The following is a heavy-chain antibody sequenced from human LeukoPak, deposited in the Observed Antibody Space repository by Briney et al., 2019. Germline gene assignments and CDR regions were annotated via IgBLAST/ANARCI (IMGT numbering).Heavy chain of an antibody. D-gene: IGHD6-13*01. CDR1: GFTFSSSS. CDR3: ARQLLQQLGDYYYYYMDV. CDR2: ISSSSSYI. Sequence: GGSLRLSCAASGFTFSSSSMNWVRQAPGKGLEWVSSISSSSSYIYYADSVKGRFTISRDNAKNSLYLQMNSLRAEDTAVYYCARQLLQQLGDYYYYYMDVWGKGTTVTVSS. V-gene: IGHV3-21*01. J-gene: IGHJ6*03.